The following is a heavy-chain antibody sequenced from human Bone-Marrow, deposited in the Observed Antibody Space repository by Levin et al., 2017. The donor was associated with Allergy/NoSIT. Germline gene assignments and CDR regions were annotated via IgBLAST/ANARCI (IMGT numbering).Heavy chain of an antibody. CDR2: IYYSGST. CDR1: GGSISSSSYY. Sequence: PSQTLSLTCTVSGGSISSSSYYWGWIRQPPGKGLEWIGSIYYSGSTYYNPSLKSRVTISVDTSKNQFSLKLSSVTAADTAVYYCARLLTYYYDSSAGGFDYWGQGTLVTVSS. V-gene: IGHV4-39*01. D-gene: IGHD3-22*01. CDR3: ARLLTYYYDSSAGGFDY. J-gene: IGHJ4*02.